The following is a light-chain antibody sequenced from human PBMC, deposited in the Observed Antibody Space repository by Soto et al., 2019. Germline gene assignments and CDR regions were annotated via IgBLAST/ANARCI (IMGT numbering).Light chain of an antibody. CDR2: DAS. CDR3: QPYIIYWT. V-gene: IGKV1-5*01. Sequence: SLFTLSATIEEGVTITCRASQSISSLLAWYQQKPGKATKLLIYDASSLESGVPSRFGGSGSGTEFTLTISSLQPDDFATYYCQPYIIYWTFCQGGIVDIK. CDR1: QSISSL. J-gene: IGKJ1*01.